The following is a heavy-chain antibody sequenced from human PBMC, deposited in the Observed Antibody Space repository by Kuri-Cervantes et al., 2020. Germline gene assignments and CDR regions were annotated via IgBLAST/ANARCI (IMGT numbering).Heavy chain of an antibody. CDR1: RCTVSSYA. J-gene: IGHJ4*02. CDR2: IIPIFGTA. D-gene: IGHD3-10*01. V-gene: IGHV1-69*06. Sequence: SSVTVSCQACRCTVSSYAISWVRQAPGQGLEWMGGIIPIFGTANYAQKFQGRVTITADNSTSTAFMELSSLSSEDTAVYYCARVYYGSGIVHLDYWGQGTLVTVSS. CDR3: ARVYYGSGIVHLDY.